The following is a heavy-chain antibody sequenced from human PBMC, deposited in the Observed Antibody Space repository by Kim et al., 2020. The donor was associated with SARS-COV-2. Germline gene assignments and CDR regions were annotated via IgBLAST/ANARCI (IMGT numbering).Heavy chain of an antibody. Sequence: GGSLRLSCAASGFTFSSYGMHWVRQAPGKGLEWVAVISYDGSNKYYADSVKGRFTISRDNSKNTLYLQMNSLRAEDTAVYYCAKARSTMVRGLDYWGQGTLVTVSS. CDR1: GFTFSSYG. J-gene: IGHJ4*02. D-gene: IGHD3-10*01. CDR2: ISYDGSNK. CDR3: AKARSTMVRGLDY. V-gene: IGHV3-30*18.